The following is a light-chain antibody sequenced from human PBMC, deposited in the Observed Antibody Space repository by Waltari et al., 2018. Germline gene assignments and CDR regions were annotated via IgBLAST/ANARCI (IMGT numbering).Light chain of an antibody. J-gene: IGLJ2*01. CDR3: CSYAGTPILI. Sequence: QSALTQPASVSGSPGQPITISCTGTSNDVGRYNFVSWYQQYPSKAPILIIYEVNKRPSGVSDRFSGSKSGNTASLTISGLQAEDEADYSCCSYAGTPILIFGGGTKVTVL. V-gene: IGLV2-23*02. CDR2: EVN. CDR1: SNDVGRYNF.